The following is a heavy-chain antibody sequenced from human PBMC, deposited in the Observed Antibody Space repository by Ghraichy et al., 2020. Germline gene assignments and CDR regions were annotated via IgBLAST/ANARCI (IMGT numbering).Heavy chain of an antibody. CDR2: INHSGST. D-gene: IGHD6-13*01. J-gene: IGHJ6*02. CDR3: ARGGQQLRYGMDV. V-gene: IGHV4-34*01. Sequence: SETLSLTCAVYGGSFSGYYWSWIRQPPGKGLEWIGEINHSGSTNYNPSLKSRVTISVDTSKNQFSLKLSSVTAADTAVYYCARGGQQLRYGMDVWGQGTTVTVSS. CDR1: GGSFSGYY.